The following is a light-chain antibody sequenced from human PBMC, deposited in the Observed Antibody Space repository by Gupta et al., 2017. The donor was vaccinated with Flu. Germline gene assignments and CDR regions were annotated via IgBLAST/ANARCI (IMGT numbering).Light chain of an antibody. CDR1: RGDLGRYDL. CDR3: CSYASSSTSYVI. Sequence: QSALTQPASVSGSPGQSFTIPCAVNRGDLGRYDLFSWYQHPPGKAPKLIVYEVNKRPSGVSKLFTGSKSVNTASLTISRLHAENAADYYCCSYASSSTSYVIFGGGTKLTV. CDR2: EVN. V-gene: IGLV2-23*02. J-gene: IGLJ2*01.